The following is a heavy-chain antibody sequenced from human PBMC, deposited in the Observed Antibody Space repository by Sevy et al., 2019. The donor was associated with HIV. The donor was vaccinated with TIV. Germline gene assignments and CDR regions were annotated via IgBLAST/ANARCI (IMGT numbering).Heavy chain of an antibody. V-gene: IGHV1-46*01. Sequence: ASVKVSCKASGYTFTSYYMHWVRQAPGQGLELMGIINPSGGSTSYAQKFQGRVTMTRDTSTSTVYMELSSLRSEDTAVYYCARGPRGVAIYYYYMDVWGKGTTVTVSS. CDR1: GYTFTSYY. CDR3: ARGPRGVAIYYYYMDV. CDR2: INPSGGST. J-gene: IGHJ6*03.